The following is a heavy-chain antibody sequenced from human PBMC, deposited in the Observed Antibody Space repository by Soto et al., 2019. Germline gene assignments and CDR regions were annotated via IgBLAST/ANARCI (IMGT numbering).Heavy chain of an antibody. CDR3: ASGWDEFWFDP. CDR2: INAGNGNT. D-gene: IGHD6-19*01. CDR1: GYTFTSYY. Sequence: ASVKVSCKASGYTFTSYYMHWVRQAPGHTLEWMGWINAGNGNTIYSEKFEDRVTITRDTSASTVYMELSSLRSDDTAVYYCASGWDEFWFDPWGQGTLVTVSS. V-gene: IGHV1-3*01. J-gene: IGHJ5*02.